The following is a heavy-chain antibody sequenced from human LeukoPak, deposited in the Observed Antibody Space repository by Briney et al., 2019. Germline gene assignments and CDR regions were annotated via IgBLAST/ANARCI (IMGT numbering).Heavy chain of an antibody. J-gene: IGHJ4*02. CDR2: ISGSGGST. Sequence: GGSLRLSCAASGFTFSSYAMSWVRQAPGKGLKWVSAISGSGGSTYYADSVKGRFTISRDNSKNTLYLQMNSLRAEDTAVYYCARDPTLLRLGELSPRYYFDYWGQGTLVTVSS. V-gene: IGHV3-23*01. D-gene: IGHD3-16*02. CDR3: ARDPTLLRLGELSPRYYFDY. CDR1: GFTFSSYA.